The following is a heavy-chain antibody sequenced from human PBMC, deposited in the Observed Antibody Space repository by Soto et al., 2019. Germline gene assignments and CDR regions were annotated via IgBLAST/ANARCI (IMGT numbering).Heavy chain of an antibody. Sequence: ASVKVSCKASGYTFTGYYMHWVRQAPGQGXEWMGWINPNSGGTNYAQKFQGRVTMTRDTSISTAYMELSRLRSDDTAVYYCARPPFHYYDSSGYPWFDPWGQGTLVTVYS. CDR3: ARPPFHYYDSSGYPWFDP. D-gene: IGHD3-22*01. J-gene: IGHJ5*02. V-gene: IGHV1-2*02. CDR1: GYTFTGYY. CDR2: INPNSGGT.